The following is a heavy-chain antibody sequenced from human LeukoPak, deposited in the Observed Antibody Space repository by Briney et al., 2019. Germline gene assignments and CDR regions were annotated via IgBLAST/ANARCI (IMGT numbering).Heavy chain of an antibody. CDR2: IYSGGST. D-gene: IGHD1-1*01. CDR1: GLTVSSNY. Sequence: GGSLKLSCAASGLTVSSNYMSWVRQAPGKGLGWVSVIYSGGSTYYADSVKGRFTVSRDNSKNTLYLQMNSLRAEDTAVYYCARGGAGWNPPFDYWGQGTLVTVSS. J-gene: IGHJ4*02. CDR3: ARGGAGWNPPFDY. V-gene: IGHV3-66*02.